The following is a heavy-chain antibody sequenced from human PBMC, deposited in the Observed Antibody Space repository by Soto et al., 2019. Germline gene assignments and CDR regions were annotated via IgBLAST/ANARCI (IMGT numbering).Heavy chain of an antibody. J-gene: IGHJ4*02. D-gene: IGHD3-16*01. Sequence: KASETLSLTCAVYGGSFSGYYWSWIRQPPGKGLEWNGEIGHSGSTIYNPSLESRVTISEDSSKKQFSLKLNSVTAADKAVYYCARHGGYYFDYWGQGAPVTVSS. CDR1: GGSFSGYY. CDR2: IGHSGST. V-gene: IGHV4-34*01. CDR3: ARHGGYYFDY.